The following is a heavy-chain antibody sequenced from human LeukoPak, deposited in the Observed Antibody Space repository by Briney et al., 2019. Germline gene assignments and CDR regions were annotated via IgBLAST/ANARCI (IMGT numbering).Heavy chain of an antibody. V-gene: IGHV3-23*01. CDR2: ISGGGRNT. CDR3: AKDVEVRGNIPHYFYYGMDV. J-gene: IGHJ6*02. CDR1: GFSFSSYA. D-gene: IGHD3-10*01. Sequence: HPGGSLRLSCAASGFSFSSYAMSWVRQAPGKGLEWVSAISGGGRNTYYADSVKGRFTISRDDSKNTLYLQMNSLRAEDTAVYYCAKDVEVRGNIPHYFYYGMDVWGQGTTVTVSS.